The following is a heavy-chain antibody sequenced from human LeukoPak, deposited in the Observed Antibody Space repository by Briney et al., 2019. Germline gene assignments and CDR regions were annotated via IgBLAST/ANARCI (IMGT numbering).Heavy chain of an antibody. CDR3: ARDVSDYGDYRYYYYGMDV. CDR2: IYYSGST. Sequence: PSETLSLTCTVSGGSISSGGYYWSWIRQPQGKGLEWIGYIYYSGSTYYNPSLKSRVTIPVDTSKNQFSLKLSSVTAADTAVYYCARDVSDYGDYRYYYYGMDVWGQGTTVTVSS. J-gene: IGHJ6*02. D-gene: IGHD4-17*01. V-gene: IGHV4-31*03. CDR1: GGSISSGGYY.